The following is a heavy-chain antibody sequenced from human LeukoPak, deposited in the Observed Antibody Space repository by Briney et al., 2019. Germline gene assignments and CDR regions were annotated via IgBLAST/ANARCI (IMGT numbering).Heavy chain of an antibody. D-gene: IGHD6-19*01. CDR3: ATDGRSSGWYGFDY. J-gene: IGHJ4*02. V-gene: IGHV3-21*01. CDR1: GFTFSTYS. Sequence: GGSLRLSCAASGFTFSTYSMNWVREAPGKGLEWVSSITSPVGRMYYADSLKGRITISRDNARSTLYLQMNSLRAEDTAVYYCATDGRSSGWYGFDYWGQGILVTVSS. CDR2: ITSPVGRM.